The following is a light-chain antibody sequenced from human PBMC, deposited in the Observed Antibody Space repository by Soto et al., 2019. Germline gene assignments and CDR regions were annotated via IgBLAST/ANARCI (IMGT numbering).Light chain of an antibody. CDR3: QQYGSSTLIT. CDR2: GAY. Sequence: EIVLTQSPCTLSLSPGERATLSCRASQSVSSSYLAWYQQRPGQAPRPMIYGAYSRATDIPDRSSGSASGTDFTLTISRLEPEDFAVYHCQQYGSSTLITFGQGTRLEI. J-gene: IGKJ5*01. CDR1: QSVSSSY. V-gene: IGKV3-20*01.